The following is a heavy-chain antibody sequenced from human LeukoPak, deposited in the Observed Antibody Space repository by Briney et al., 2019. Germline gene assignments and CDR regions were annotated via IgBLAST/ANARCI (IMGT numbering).Heavy chain of an antibody. J-gene: IGHJ3*02. CDR2: ISTYNGNT. Sequence: ASVKVSCKASGYTFTSYGISWVRQAPGQGLEWMGWISTYNGNTNYAQEIQGRVTMTTDTSTSTAYMELRSLISDDTAVYYCAKAGGWAREDYKGDAFDIWGQGTMVTVS. V-gene: IGHV1-18*01. D-gene: IGHD6-19*01. CDR1: GYTFTSYG. CDR3: AKAGGWAREDYKGDAFDI.